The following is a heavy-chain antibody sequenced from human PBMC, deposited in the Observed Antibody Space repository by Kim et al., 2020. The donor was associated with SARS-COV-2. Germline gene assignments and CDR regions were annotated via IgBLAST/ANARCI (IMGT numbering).Heavy chain of an antibody. CDR3: AKIDTWTRFDY. CDR2: ISSSGDST. V-gene: IGHV3-23*01. CDR1: RFTFSSSA. J-gene: IGHJ4*02. Sequence: GGSLRLSCAASRFTFSSSAMSWVRQAPGKGLEWVSTISSSGDSTYYADSVNGRFTISRDNSKNTLYLHVYSLRAEDTAVYYCAKIDTWTRFDYWGQGTLVTVSS. D-gene: IGHD1-1*01.